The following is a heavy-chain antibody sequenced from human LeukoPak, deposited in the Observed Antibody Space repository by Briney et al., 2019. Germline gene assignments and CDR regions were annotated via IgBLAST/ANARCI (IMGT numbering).Heavy chain of an antibody. CDR2: IYTSGST. J-gene: IGHJ6*03. V-gene: IGHV4-61*02. CDR3: ASAYYYDSSGYYPHRAQYYYYYYVDV. D-gene: IGHD3-22*01. CDR1: GGSISSGSYY. Sequence: SETLSLTCTVSGGSISSGSYYWSWIRQPAGKGLEWIGRIYTSGSTNYNPSPKSRVTISVDTSKNQFSLKLSSVTAADTAVYYCASAYYYDSSGYYPHRAQYYYYYYVDVWGKGTTVTVSS.